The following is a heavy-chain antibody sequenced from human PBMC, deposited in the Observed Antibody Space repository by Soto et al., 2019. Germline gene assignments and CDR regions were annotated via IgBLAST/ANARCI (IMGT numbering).Heavy chain of an antibody. CDR3: AKDPSESYGHFDY. Sequence: QVQLVESGGGVVQPGRSLRLSCAASGFTFSSYGMHWVRQAPGKGLEWVAVISYDGSNKYYADSVKGRFTISRDNSKNTLYLQMNSLRAEDTAVYYCAKDPSESYGHFDYWGQGTLVTVSS. CDR1: GFTFSSYG. J-gene: IGHJ4*02. CDR2: ISYDGSNK. D-gene: IGHD3-10*01. V-gene: IGHV3-30*18.